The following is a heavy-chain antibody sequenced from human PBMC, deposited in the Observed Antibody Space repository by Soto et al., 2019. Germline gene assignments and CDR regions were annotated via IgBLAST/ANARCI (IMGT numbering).Heavy chain of an antibody. V-gene: IGHV1-2*04. CDR3: ARVDCTDA. CDR2: INPKSGGT. Sequence: SVQPSCTASGYRFTDYHIHWVRQAPGQGLEWLGRINPKSGGTSTAQKFQGWVTMTTDTSISTASMELTRLTSDDPAISYCARVDCTDA. CDR1: GYRFTDYH. J-gene: IGHJ3*01. D-gene: IGHD2-8*01.